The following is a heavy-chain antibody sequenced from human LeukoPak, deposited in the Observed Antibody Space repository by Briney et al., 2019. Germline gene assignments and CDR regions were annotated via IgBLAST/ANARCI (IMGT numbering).Heavy chain of an antibody. D-gene: IGHD3-10*01. CDR2: ISSESEHI. CDR3: ARGRGITMVRGVPRGLAY. J-gene: IGHJ4*02. V-gene: IGHV3-21*01. CDR1: GFTFNVFS. Sequence: GGSLRLSCAASGFTFNVFSLNWIRQTPGKGLEWVSSISSESEHILYSDSVKDRFTISRDNAKNSLYLQMNSLRVEDTAVYYCARGRGITMVRGVPRGLAYWGQGTLVTVSS.